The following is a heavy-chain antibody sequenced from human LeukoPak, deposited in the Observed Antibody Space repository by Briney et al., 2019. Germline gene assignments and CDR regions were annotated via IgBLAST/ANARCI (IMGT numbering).Heavy chain of an antibody. Sequence: SETLSLTCTVPGDSISSYYWSWIRQPAGKGLEWIGRVYVTGSTNLNPALQSRVTMSVDTSKNQFSLKLSSVTAADTAVYYCARHKYSSSRRGFDPWGQGTLVTVSS. V-gene: IGHV4-4*07. CDR1: GDSISSYY. J-gene: IGHJ5*02. CDR3: ARHKYSSSRRGFDP. CDR2: VYVTGST. D-gene: IGHD6-6*01.